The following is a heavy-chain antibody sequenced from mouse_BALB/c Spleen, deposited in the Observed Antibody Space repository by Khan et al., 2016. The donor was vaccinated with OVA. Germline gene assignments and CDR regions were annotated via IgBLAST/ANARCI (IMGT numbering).Heavy chain of an antibody. V-gene: IGHV6-6*02. Sequence: EVQLQESGGGLVQPGGSMKLSCVASGFTFSNYWMNWVRQSPEKGLEWVAEIRLKSDDYVTHYAVSVKGRFTISREYSISSVYLQMKNLSAEETGSYYCTILLWGQGTTLTVCS. J-gene: IGHJ2*01. CDR2: IRLKSDDYVT. CDR1: GFTFSNYW. CDR3: TILL.